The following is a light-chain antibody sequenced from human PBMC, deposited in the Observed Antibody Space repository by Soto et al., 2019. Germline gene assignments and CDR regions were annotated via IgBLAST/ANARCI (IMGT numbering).Light chain of an antibody. CDR2: DNS. V-gene: IGLV3-21*02. CDR3: QVWESSSYHPV. Sequence: SYELTQPPSVSVPPGQKARITCGGKNIGSKSVQWYQQKPGQAPVVVVSDNSDRPSGIPERFSGSHSGNTATLTIRRVEAGDEADYYCQVWESSSYHPVFGGGTKLTVL. CDR1: NIGSKS. J-gene: IGLJ2*01.